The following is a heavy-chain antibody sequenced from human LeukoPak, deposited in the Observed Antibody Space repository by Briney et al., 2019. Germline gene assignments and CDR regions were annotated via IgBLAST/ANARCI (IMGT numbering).Heavy chain of an antibody. J-gene: IGHJ3*02. CDR3: GRDGRPRVASLVFNI. CDR2: IISPINSI. Sequence: GGSLRLSCAASGFTFSSYSMTWVRQAPGKGLEWVSSIISPINSIYYADSVKGRFTISRDNARNSLYLQLKSLRVEDTAVYYGGRDGRPRVASLVFNIGGKGTVVPFS. CDR1: GFTFSSYS. V-gene: IGHV3-21*01. D-gene: IGHD1-26*01.